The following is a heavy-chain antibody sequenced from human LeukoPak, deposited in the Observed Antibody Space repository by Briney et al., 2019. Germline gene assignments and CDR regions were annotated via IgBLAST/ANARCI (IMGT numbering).Heavy chain of an antibody. CDR3: ARDIYYDSSGYYGSVY. D-gene: IGHD3-22*01. CDR2: ISSSSSTI. Sequence: GGSLRLSCAASGFTFSSYSMNWVRQAPGKGLEWVSYISSSSSTIYYADSVRGRFTISRDNAKNSLYLQMNSLRAEDTAVYYCARDIYYDSSGYYGSVYWGQGTLVTVSS. CDR1: GFTFSSYS. V-gene: IGHV3-48*04. J-gene: IGHJ4*02.